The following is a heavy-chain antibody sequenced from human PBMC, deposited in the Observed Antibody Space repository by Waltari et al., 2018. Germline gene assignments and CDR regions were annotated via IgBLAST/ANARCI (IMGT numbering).Heavy chain of an antibody. Sequence: EVLLVESGGGLVKTGGSLRLSCAASGFTFSSYSMNWVRQAPGKGLEVVSSISSSGSYTHYVDSVKGRFTISRDNAKNSLYLQMNTLGAEDTAVYYCARGGWGFYLDDWGQGTLVTSSS. CDR3: ARGGWGFYLDD. J-gene: IGHJ4*02. CDR2: ISSSGSYT. V-gene: IGHV3-21*02. CDR1: GFTFSSYS. D-gene: IGHD7-27*01.